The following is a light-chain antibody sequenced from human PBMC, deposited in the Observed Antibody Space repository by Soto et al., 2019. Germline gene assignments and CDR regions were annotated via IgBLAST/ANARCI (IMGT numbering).Light chain of an antibody. V-gene: IGLV2-14*01. J-gene: IGLJ1*01. CDR2: DVT. CDR3: GSYRISTAV. Sequence: LTHPASVSWSPGQSITISCTGTSSDVGGYNYVSWYQQYPGKAPKLMIYDVTNRPSGVSNRFSGSKSGNTASLTISGLQAEDEADYYCGSYRISTAVFGTGTKVTVL. CDR1: SSDVGGYNY.